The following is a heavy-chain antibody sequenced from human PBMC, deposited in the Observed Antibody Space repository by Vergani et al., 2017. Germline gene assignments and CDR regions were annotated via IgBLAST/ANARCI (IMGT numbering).Heavy chain of an antibody. CDR2: IYSGGST. Sequence: EVQLVESGGGLVQPGGSLRLSCAASGFTVSSNYMSWVRQAPGKGLEWVSVIYSGGSTYYADSVMGRFTISRDNSKNTRYLQMNSLRAADTAVYYCARDQARCLYYFDYWGQGSLVTVSS. V-gene: IGHV3-66*01. J-gene: IGHJ4*02. CDR3: ARDQARCLYYFDY. CDR1: GFTVSSNY. D-gene: IGHD4-17*01.